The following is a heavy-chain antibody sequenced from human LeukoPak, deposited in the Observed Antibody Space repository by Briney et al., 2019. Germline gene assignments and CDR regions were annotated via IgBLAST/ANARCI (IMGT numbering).Heavy chain of an antibody. CDR3: AREISITMVRGVMRWFDP. CDR2: IIPIFGTA. V-gene: IGHV1-69*05. Sequence: VASVKVSCKASGGTFSSYAISWVRQAPGQGLEWMGGIIPIFGTANYAQKFQGRVTMTTDTSTSTAYMELRSLRSDDTAVYYCAREISITMVRGVMRWFDPWGQGTLVTVSS. CDR1: GGTFSSYA. J-gene: IGHJ5*02. D-gene: IGHD3-10*01.